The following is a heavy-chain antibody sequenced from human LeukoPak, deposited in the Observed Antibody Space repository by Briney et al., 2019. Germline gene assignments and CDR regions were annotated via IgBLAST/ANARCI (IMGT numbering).Heavy chain of an antibody. CDR1: GFTSSSYW. J-gene: IGHJ4*02. CDR2: IKQDGSEK. D-gene: IGHD3-10*01. CDR3: ARWEEFGAIDY. Sequence: GGSLRLSCAASGFTSSSYWMSWVRQAPGKGLEWVANIKQDGSEKYYVDSVKGRFTISRDNAKNSLHLQMNSLRAEDTAVYYCARWEEFGAIDYWGQGTLVTVSS. V-gene: IGHV3-7*03.